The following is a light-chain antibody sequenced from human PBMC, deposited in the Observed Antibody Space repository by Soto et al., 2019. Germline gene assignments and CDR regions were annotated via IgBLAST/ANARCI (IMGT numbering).Light chain of an antibody. J-gene: IGKJ1*01. CDR1: QSISSY. CDR3: QQSYSSLWT. V-gene: IGKV1-39*01. CDR2: GTS. Sequence: DIQMTQSPSTLSASVGDRVTITCRASQSISSYLNWYQQKPGKAPKLVIYGTSTLQSGVPSRFSGSGSGTDFTLTISRLQREDFATYYCQQSYSSLWTFGQGTKVDIK.